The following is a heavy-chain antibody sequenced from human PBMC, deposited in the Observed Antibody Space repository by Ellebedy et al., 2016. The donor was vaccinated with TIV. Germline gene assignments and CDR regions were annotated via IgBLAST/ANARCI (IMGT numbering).Heavy chain of an antibody. CDR2: IRTDGSNK. V-gene: IGHV3-30*02. Sequence: PGGSLRLSCVASGFSFSSYGMHWVRQAPGKGLEWVAFIRTDGSNKFYTESVEGRFTISRDNVKNIMHLQTNSLRAEDTAVYYCARDRWPYFFDCWGQGTLVTVSS. CDR3: ARDRWPYFFDC. CDR1: GFSFSSYG. J-gene: IGHJ4*02. D-gene: IGHD4-23*01.